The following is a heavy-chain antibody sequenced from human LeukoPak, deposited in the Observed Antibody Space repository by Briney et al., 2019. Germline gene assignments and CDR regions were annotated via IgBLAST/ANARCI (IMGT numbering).Heavy chain of an antibody. CDR1: GYTFTGYY. CDR3: ARDPPSSQGFDY. V-gene: IGHV1-2*02. Sequence: ASVKVSCKASGYTFTGYYMHWVRQAPGQGLEWMGWNNPNSGGTNYAQKFQGRVTMTRDTSISTAYMELSRLRSDDTAVYYCARDPPSSQGFDYWGQGTLVTVSS. J-gene: IGHJ4*02. CDR2: NNPNSGGT.